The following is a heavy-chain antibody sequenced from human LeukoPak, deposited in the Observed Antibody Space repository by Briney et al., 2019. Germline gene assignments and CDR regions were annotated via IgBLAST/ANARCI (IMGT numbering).Heavy chain of an antibody. Sequence: GASVKVSCKASGGTFSSYAISWVRQAPGQGLEWMGRIIPILGIANYAQKFQGRVTITADKSTSTAYMELSSLRSEDTAVYYCARLGYSSSSYPPNIGYWGQGTLVTVSS. J-gene: IGHJ4*02. V-gene: IGHV1-69*04. CDR3: ARLGYSSSSYPPNIGY. D-gene: IGHD6-13*01. CDR1: GGTFSSYA. CDR2: IIPILGIA.